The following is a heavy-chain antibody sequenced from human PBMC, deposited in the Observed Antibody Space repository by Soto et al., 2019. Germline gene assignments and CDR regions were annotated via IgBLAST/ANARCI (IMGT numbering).Heavy chain of an antibody. Sequence: EVQLLESGGGLVPPGGSLRLSCAASGFTFSNYAMSWVRQAPGKGLEWVSGISDNAETTQYADSVKGRFTISRDSFKNTLYLQMTSLRPEDTAVYYCAKAVIGLDIILDYWGQGILVTVSS. D-gene: IGHD3-10*01. CDR3: AKAVIGLDIILDY. V-gene: IGHV3-23*01. CDR1: GFTFSNYA. CDR2: ISDNAETT. J-gene: IGHJ4*02.